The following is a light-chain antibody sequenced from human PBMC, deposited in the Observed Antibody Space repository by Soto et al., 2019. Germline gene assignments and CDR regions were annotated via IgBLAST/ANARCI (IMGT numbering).Light chain of an antibody. Sequence: EIVMTQSPATLSVSPGERATLSCRASQNVNNNLAWYQQKSGQAPRLLIYGASTRATGIPARFSGSGSGTEFTLTISSLQSEDFATYYCQQSYSTRTFGQGTKVDIK. V-gene: IGKV3-15*01. CDR3: QQSYSTRT. J-gene: IGKJ1*01. CDR2: GAS. CDR1: QNVNNN.